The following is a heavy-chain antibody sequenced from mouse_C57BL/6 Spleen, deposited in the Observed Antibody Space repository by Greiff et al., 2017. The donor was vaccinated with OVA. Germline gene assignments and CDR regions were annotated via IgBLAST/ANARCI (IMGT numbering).Heavy chain of an antibody. CDR1: GYTFTNYW. D-gene: IGHD2-2*01. Sequence: VKLQQSGAELVRPGTSVKMSCKASGYTFTNYWIGWAKQRPGHGLEWIGDIYPGGGYTNYNEKFKGKATLTADKSSSTAYMQFSSLTSEDSAIYYCARGYSGYDVGAMDYWGQGTSVTVSS. CDR3: ARGYSGYDVGAMDY. V-gene: IGHV1-63*01. J-gene: IGHJ4*01. CDR2: IYPGGGYT.